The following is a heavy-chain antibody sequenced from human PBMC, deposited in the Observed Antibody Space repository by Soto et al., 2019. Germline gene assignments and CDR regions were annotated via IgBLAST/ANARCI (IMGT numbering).Heavy chain of an antibody. J-gene: IGHJ1*01. V-gene: IGHV1-69*02. CDR3: ARAFRGSYGDLGAYCQH. Sequence: QVQLVQSGAEVKKPGSSVKVSSKASGGTFSSYTISWVRQAPGQGLEWMGRIIPILGIANYAQKFQGRVTITADKSTSTAYMELSSLRSEDTAVYYCARAFRGSYGDLGAYCQHWGQGTLVTVSS. CDR1: GGTFSSYT. CDR2: IIPILGIA. D-gene: IGHD4-17*01.